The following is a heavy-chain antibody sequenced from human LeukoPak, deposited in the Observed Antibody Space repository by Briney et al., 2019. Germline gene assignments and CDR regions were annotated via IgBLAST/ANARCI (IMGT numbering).Heavy chain of an antibody. CDR2: INHGGST. CDR1: GGSFSGYY. V-gene: IGHV4-34*01. Sequence: SETLSLTCAVYGGSFSGYYWSWIRQPPGKGLEWIGEINHGGSTNYNPSLKSRVTISVDTSKNQFSLKLSSVTAADTAVYYCARGPRLYCSGGSCFHYFQHWGQGTLVTVSS. J-gene: IGHJ1*01. CDR3: ARGPRLYCSGGSCFHYFQH. D-gene: IGHD2-15*01.